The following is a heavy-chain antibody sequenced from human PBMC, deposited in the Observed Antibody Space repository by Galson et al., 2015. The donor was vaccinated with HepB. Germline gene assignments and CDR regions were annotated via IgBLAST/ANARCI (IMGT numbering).Heavy chain of an antibody. Sequence: SLRLSCAASGFTLSGSAIHWVRQTSGKGLEWVGRIRSKASNYATAYAASVEGRFTISRDDSKNTAYLHMKSLKTEDTAVYYCIRMADLSGYSSSWGQGTLVTVSS. V-gene: IGHV3-73*01. D-gene: IGHD6-13*01. J-gene: IGHJ4*02. CDR2: IRSKASNYAT. CDR3: IRMADLSGYSSS. CDR1: GFTLSGSA.